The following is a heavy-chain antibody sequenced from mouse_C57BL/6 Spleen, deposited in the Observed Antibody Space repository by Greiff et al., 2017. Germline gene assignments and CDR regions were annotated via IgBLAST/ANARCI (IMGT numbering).Heavy chain of an antibody. CDR1: GYTFTSYW. Sequence: VQLQQPGAELVKPGASVQLSCKASGYTFTSYWMHWVKQRPGQGLEWIGMIHPNSGSTNYNEKFKSKATLTVDKSSSTAYMQLSSLTSEDSAVYYCARSPLGSSHWYFDVWGTGTTVTVSS. V-gene: IGHV1-64*01. CDR2: IHPNSGST. D-gene: IGHD1-1*01. J-gene: IGHJ1*03. CDR3: ARSPLGSSHWYFDV.